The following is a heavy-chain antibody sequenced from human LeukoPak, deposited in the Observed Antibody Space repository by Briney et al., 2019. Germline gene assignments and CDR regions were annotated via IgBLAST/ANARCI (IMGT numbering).Heavy chain of an antibody. Sequence: SETLSLTCTVSGGPISSSSYYWGWIRQPPGKGLEWIGSIYYSGSTYYNPSLKSRVTISVDTSKNQFSLKLSSVTAADTAVYYCARHVRTRVFDYWGQGTLVTVSS. D-gene: IGHD2/OR15-2a*01. CDR2: IYYSGST. J-gene: IGHJ4*02. V-gene: IGHV4-39*01. CDR3: ARHVRTRVFDY. CDR1: GGPISSSSYY.